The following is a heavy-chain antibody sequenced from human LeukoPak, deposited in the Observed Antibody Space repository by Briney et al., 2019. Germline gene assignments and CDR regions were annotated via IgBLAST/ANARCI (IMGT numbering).Heavy chain of an antibody. V-gene: IGHV1-69*13. J-gene: IGHJ4*02. D-gene: IGHD3-22*01. CDR3: ARGLGYYDSSGYIAY. Sequence: GASVKVSCKASGGTFSSHAISWVRQAPGQGLEWMGGIIPIFGTANYAQKFQGRVTITADESTSTAYMELSSLRSEDTAVYYCARGLGYYDSSGYIAYWGQGTLVTVSS. CDR1: GGTFSSHA. CDR2: IIPIFGTA.